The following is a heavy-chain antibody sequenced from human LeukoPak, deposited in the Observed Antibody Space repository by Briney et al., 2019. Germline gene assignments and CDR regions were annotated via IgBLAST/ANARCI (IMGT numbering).Heavy chain of an antibody. CDR1: GGSISSGSYY. V-gene: IGHV4-61*02. J-gene: IGHJ5*02. CDR2: IYTSGRT. Sequence: SQTLSPTCTVSGGSISSGSYYWSWIRQPAGKGLEWIGRIYTSGRTNYNPSLKSRVTISLDTSKNQFSLKLSSVTAADTAVYYCARDEHCSGGSCYSNNWFDPWGQGTLVTVSS. D-gene: IGHD2-15*01. CDR3: ARDEHCSGGSCYSNNWFDP.